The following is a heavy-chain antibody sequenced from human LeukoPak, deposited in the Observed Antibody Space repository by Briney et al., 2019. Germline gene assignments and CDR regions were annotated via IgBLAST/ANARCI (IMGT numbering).Heavy chain of an antibody. D-gene: IGHD6-13*01. CDR3: AKDLWSQQLAPVGIFDY. CDR1: GFTVSSNY. V-gene: IGHV3-66*01. J-gene: IGHJ4*02. Sequence: GGSLRLSCAASGFTVSSNYMSWVRQALGKGLEWVSVIYSGGSTYYADSVKGRFTISRDNSKNTLYLQMNSLRAEDTAVYYCAKDLWSQQLAPVGIFDYRGQGTLVTVSS. CDR2: IYSGGST.